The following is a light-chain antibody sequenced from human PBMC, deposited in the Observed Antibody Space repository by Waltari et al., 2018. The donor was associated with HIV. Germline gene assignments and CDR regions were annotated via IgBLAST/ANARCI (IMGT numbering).Light chain of an antibody. CDR2: EVS. J-gene: IGLJ1*01. V-gene: IGLV2-11*01. Sequence: QSALTQPRSVSGSPGQSVTISCTGTSIDVGGYNYVSWYQQHPGKAPKLMIYEVSKRPSGVPDRFPGSKSGKTASLISSGLQAEDEADYYCCSYAGSYRVFGTGTKVTVL. CDR1: SIDVGGYNY. CDR3: CSYAGSYRV.